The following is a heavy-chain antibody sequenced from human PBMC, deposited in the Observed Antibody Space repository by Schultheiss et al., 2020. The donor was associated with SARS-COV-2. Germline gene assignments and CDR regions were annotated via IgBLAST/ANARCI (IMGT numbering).Heavy chain of an antibody. Sequence: SQTLSLTCTVSGGSISSYYWSWIRQPPGKGLEWIGYIYYSGSTNYNPSLKSRVTISVDTSKNQFSPKLSSVTAADTAVYYCARVAGSIFGVVLDYWGQGTLVTVSS. D-gene: IGHD3-3*01. V-gene: IGHV4-59*01. CDR3: ARVAGSIFGVVLDY. J-gene: IGHJ4*02. CDR1: GGSISSYY. CDR2: IYYSGST.